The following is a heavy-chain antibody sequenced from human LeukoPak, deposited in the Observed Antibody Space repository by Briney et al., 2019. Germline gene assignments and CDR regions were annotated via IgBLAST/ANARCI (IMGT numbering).Heavy chain of an antibody. CDR1: GFTFNNFE. CDR2: ISSSGNTI. Sequence: PGGSLRLSCAASGFTFNNFEMNWVRQAPGKGLEWVSYISSSGNTIYYADSVKGRFTISRDNAKNPLYLQMNSLRAEDTALYFCARGPPNYYDSSGYFYLWGQGTLVTVSS. V-gene: IGHV3-48*03. J-gene: IGHJ4*02. CDR3: ARGPPNYYDSSGYFYL. D-gene: IGHD3-22*01.